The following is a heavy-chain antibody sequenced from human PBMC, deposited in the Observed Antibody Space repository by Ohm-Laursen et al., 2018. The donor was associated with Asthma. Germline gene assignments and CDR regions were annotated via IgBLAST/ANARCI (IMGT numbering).Heavy chain of an antibody. Sequence: SLRLSCAASGFTFDDYAMHWVRQAPGKGLEWVSGISWNSGSIGYADSVKGRFTISRDNAENSLYLQMNSLRAEDTALYYCAKDTVAVAGNGESYFDYWGQGTMVTVSS. J-gene: IGHJ4*02. CDR3: AKDTVAVAGNGESYFDY. D-gene: IGHD6-19*01. CDR1: GFTFDDYA. CDR2: ISWNSGSI. V-gene: IGHV3-9*01.